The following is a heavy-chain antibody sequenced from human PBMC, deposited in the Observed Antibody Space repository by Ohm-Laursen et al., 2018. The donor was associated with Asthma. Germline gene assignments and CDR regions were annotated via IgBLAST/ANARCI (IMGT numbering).Heavy chain of an antibody. J-gene: IGHJ6*02. Sequence: ASVKVSCKVSGYTLTELSMHWVRQAPGKGLEWMGGFDPEDGETIYAQKFQGRVTMTEDTSTDTAYMELSSLRSEDTAVYYCATSLRLGYCSSTSCFSIWGQGTTVTVSS. CDR3: ATSLRLGYCSSTSCFSI. V-gene: IGHV1-24*01. D-gene: IGHD2-2*01. CDR1: GYTLTELS. CDR2: FDPEDGET.